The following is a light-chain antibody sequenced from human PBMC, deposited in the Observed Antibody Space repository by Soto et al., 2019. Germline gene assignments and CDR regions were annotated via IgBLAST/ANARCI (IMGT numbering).Light chain of an antibody. CDR2: DAS. CDR3: QEYNSYPVS. J-gene: IGKJ5*01. CDR1: QSIGTW. Sequence: IHMTQSPATLSAFVGDRVTISCRARQSIGTWLAWYQQKPGKAPKLLIYDASTLESGVPSRFSGSGSGTEFNLTISSLQTEDVATYYCQEYNSYPVSFGQGTRLEIK. V-gene: IGKV1-5*01.